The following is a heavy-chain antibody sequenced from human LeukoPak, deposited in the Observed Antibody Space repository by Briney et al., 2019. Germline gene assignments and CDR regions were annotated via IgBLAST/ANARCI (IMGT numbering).Heavy chain of an antibody. J-gene: IGHJ4*02. CDR1: GFTFSSYS. V-gene: IGHV3-21*01. D-gene: IGHD6-13*01. CDR2: ISSSSSYI. CDR3: ASLIAAAPFDY. Sequence: PGGSLRLSCAASGFTFSSYSMNWVRQAPGKGLEWVSSISSSSSYIYYADSVKGRFTISRDNAKNSLYLQMNSLRAEDTAVCYCASLIAAAPFDYWGQGTLVTVSS.